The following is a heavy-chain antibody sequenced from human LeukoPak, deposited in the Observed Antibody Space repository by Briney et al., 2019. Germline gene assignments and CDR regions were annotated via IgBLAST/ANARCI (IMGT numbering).Heavy chain of an antibody. V-gene: IGHV3-66*04. CDR3: ARLTSGNGLDV. D-gene: IGHD3-3*01. J-gene: IGHJ6*02. CDR1: GFTVSNNY. CDR2: IYSGNRT. Sequence: GGSLRLSCAASGFTVSNNYMTWVRQAPGKGLEWVAVIYSGNRTKYADSVKGRFIISRDNSKNTLLFQMNSLRAEDTAVYYCARLTSGNGLDVWGQGTTVTVS.